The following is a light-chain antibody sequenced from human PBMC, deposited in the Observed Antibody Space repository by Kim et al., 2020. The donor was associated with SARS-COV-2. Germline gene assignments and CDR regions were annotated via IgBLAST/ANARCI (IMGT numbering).Light chain of an antibody. CDR2: GAS. CDR1: QSVSNSK. V-gene: IGKV3-20*01. CDR3: QQYGSLST. Sequence: IVLTQSPGTLSLSPGERATLSCRASQSVSNSKLAWYQQKGGQAPRLLIYGASSRATGIADRFSGRGSGTDFTLTISRLESEDFAVYYCQQYGSLSTFGGGTKVDIK. J-gene: IGKJ4*01.